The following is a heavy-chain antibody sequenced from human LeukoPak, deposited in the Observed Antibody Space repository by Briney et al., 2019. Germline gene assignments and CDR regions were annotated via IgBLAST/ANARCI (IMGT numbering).Heavy chain of an antibody. Sequence: GGSLRLSCAASGFTFSDYYMSWIRQAPGKGLEWVSYISSSGSTIYYADSVKGRFTISRDNAKNSLYLQMNSLRAEDTAVYYCARDVVPAAKNDYYYYYMDVWGKGTTVTVSS. CDR1: GFTFSDYY. CDR3: ARDVVPAAKNDYYYYYMDV. CDR2: ISSSGSTI. V-gene: IGHV3-11*04. D-gene: IGHD2-2*01. J-gene: IGHJ6*03.